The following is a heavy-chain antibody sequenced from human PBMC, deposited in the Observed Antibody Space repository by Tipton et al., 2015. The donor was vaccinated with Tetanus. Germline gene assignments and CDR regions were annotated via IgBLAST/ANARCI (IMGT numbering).Heavy chain of an antibody. V-gene: IGHV4-61*01. Sequence: TLSLTCTVSGASVRSGWHYWCWIRQPPGKGLEWIGYISDGGRNNYNPSLKSRLTISGDTSKNQFSLTLNSVTAADTAFYYCARGNNVFPKKGPFDYWGQGTLVTVSA. D-gene: IGHD3-16*01. CDR3: ARGNNVFPKKGPFDY. J-gene: IGHJ4*02. CDR1: GASVRSGWHY. CDR2: ISDGGRN.